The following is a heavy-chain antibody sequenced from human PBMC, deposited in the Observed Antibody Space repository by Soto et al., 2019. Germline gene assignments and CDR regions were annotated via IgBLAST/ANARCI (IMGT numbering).Heavy chain of an antibody. V-gene: IGHV2-5*01. D-gene: IGHD3-16*01. Sequence: QITLKESGPTLVKPTQPLTLTCTFSGFSLSARGVGVGWIRQPPGKALEWLALIYWNDDKRYSPSLQSRLTITKDASNNQVVFSMTNVDPADTATYYCAHSPWGAAPDYWGQGTLVTVSS. CDR3: AHSPWGAAPDY. CDR2: IYWNDDK. J-gene: IGHJ4*02. CDR1: GFSLSARGVG.